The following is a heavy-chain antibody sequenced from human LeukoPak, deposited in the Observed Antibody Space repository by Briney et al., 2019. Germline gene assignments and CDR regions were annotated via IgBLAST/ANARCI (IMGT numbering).Heavy chain of an antibody. J-gene: IGHJ4*02. CDR3: ARDGAVYCSGGSCYPFDY. Sequence: ASVKVSCKASRYTFTGYYMHWVRQAPEQGLEWMGWINPNSGGTNYAQKFQGRVTMTRDTSISTAYMELSRLRSDDTAVYYCARDGAVYCSGGSCYPFDYWGQGTLVTVSS. V-gene: IGHV1-2*02. CDR2: INPNSGGT. D-gene: IGHD2-15*01. CDR1: RYTFTGYY.